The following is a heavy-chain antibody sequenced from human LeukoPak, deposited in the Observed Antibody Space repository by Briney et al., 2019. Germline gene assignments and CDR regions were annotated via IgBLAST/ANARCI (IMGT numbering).Heavy chain of an antibody. D-gene: IGHD3-10*01. CDR2: INHSGST. Sequence: SETLSLTCAVYGGFFSGYYWSWIRQPPGKGLEWIGEINHSGSTNYNPSLKSRVTISVDTSKDQFSLKLSSVTAADTAVYYCASGRPSYGSGSYYWFDPWGQGTLVTVSS. CDR1: GGFFSGYY. V-gene: IGHV4-34*01. CDR3: ASGRPSYGSGSYYWFDP. J-gene: IGHJ5*02.